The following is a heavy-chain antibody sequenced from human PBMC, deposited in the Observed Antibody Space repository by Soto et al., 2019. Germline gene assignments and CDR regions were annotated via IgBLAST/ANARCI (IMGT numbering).Heavy chain of an antibody. CDR1: GYSFTSYW. Sequence: GESLKISCKGSGYSFTSYWIGWVRQMPGKGLEWMGIIYPGDSDTRYSPSFQGQVTISADKSISTAYLQWSSLKASDTAMYYCARNRKDHVASGYYGIDVWGQGTPVTVSS. CDR2: IYPGDSDT. CDR3: ARNRKDHVASGYYGIDV. V-gene: IGHV5-51*01. J-gene: IGHJ6*02. D-gene: IGHD2-15*01.